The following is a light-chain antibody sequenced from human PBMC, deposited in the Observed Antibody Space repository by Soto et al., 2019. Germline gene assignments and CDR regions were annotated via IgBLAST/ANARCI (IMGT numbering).Light chain of an antibody. V-gene: IGLV2-11*01. J-gene: IGLJ2*01. CDR1: SNDVGGYNY. Sequence: QSALTQPHSVSGSPGQSVTISCTGTSNDVGGYNYVSWYQQHPGEAPKLVIYDVTKRPSGVPDRFSGSKSGNTASLTISGLQVEDEADYHCCSYAGTSTGLFGGGTKLTVL. CDR3: CSYAGTSTGL. CDR2: DVT.